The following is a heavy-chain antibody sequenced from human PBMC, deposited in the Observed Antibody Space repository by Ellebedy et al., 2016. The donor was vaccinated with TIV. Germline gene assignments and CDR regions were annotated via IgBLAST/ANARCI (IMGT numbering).Heavy chain of an antibody. CDR1: GYTFTGYY. J-gene: IGHJ5*02. Sequence: AASVKVSCKASGYTFTGYYMHWVRQAPGQGLEWMGWINPNSGGTNYAQKFQGRVTMTRDTSISTAYMELSRLRSDDTAVYYCARSRAGGGGGRTFDPWGQGTLVTVSS. V-gene: IGHV1-2*02. CDR2: INPNSGGT. CDR3: ARSRAGGGGGRTFDP. D-gene: IGHD3-16*01.